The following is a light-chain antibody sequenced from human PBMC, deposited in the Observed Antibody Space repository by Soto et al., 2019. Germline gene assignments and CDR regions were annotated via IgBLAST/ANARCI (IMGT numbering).Light chain of an antibody. CDR3: QQYNNWPPSII. J-gene: IGKJ5*01. V-gene: IGKV3-15*01. Sequence: EIVMTQSPATLSVSPGERATLSCRTSEGVSSNLAWYQQRPGQAPRLLIYGASTRATDTPVRFRGSGSGTEFTLTISSLQSEDFAVYYCQQYNNWPPSIIFGQGTRLEIK. CDR1: EGVSSN. CDR2: GAS.